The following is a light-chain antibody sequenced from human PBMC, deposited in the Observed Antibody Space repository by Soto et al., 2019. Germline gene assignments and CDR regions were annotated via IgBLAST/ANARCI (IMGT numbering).Light chain of an antibody. V-gene: IGKV3-15*01. Sequence: EVVMTQSPATLSVSPGERATLSCRASQSVGSNVAWYQQKPGQAPRLLIYDASTWATGIPARFSGSGSGTEFTLTISSLQSEDFAVYYCQQHNNWPPVTFGGGTKVE. CDR1: QSVGSN. CDR3: QQHNNWPPVT. J-gene: IGKJ4*01. CDR2: DAS.